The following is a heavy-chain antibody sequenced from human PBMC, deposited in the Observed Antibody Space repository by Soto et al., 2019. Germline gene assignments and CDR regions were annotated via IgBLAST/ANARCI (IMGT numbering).Heavy chain of an antibody. CDR1: GGSFSGYY. D-gene: IGHD3-3*01. Sequence: SETLSLTCAVYGGSFSGYYWSWIRQPPGKGLEWIGDINHSGSTNYNPSIKSRVTISVDTSKNQFSLKLSSVTAEDTAVYYCARAVSLYDCWSGYIPDYYGIDVWGQGTTVTVSS. J-gene: IGHJ6*02. CDR2: INHSGST. V-gene: IGHV4-34*01. CDR3: ARAVSLYDCWSGYIPDYYGIDV.